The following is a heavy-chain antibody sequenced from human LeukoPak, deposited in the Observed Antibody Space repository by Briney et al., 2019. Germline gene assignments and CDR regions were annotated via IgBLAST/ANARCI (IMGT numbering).Heavy chain of an antibody. CDR2: INPSGDST. CDR1: GYTFTSYY. V-gene: IGHV1-46*01. J-gene: IGHJ4*02. D-gene: IGHD3-9*01. CDR3: ATAPRLRYFDWLSPNY. Sequence: ASVKVSCKASGYTFTSYYMHWVRQAPGQGLEWMGIINPSGDSTSYAQKFQGRVTMTRDTSTSTVYMELSSLRSEDTAVYYCATAPRLRYFDWLSPNYWGQGTLVTVSS.